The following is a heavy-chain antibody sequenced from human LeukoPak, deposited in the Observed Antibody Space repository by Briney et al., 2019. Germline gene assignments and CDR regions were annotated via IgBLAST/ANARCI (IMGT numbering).Heavy chain of an antibody. CDR1: GGSISSSSYY. V-gene: IGHV4-39*07. D-gene: IGHD3-9*01. J-gene: IGHJ4*02. CDR3: ARELRYFDWSPSFDY. Sequence: SETLSLTCTVSGGSISSSSYYWGWIRQPPGKGLEWIGSIYYSGSTYYNPSLKSRVTISVDTSKNQFSLKLSSVTAADTAVYYCARELRYFDWSPSFDYWGQGTLVTVSS. CDR2: IYYSGST.